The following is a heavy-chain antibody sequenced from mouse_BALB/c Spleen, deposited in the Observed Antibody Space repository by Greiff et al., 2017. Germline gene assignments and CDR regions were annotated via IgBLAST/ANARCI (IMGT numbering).Heavy chain of an antibody. D-gene: IGHD2-4*01. CDR2: ISSGGST. Sequence: EVNVVESGGGLVKPGGSLKLSCAASGFTFSSYAMSWVRQTPEKRLEWVASISSGGSTYYPDSVKGRFTISRDNARNILYLQMSSLRSEDTAMYYCARYPLSTMITTGAMDYWGQGTSVTVSS. V-gene: IGHV5-6-5*01. J-gene: IGHJ4*01. CDR1: GFTFSSYA. CDR3: ARYPLSTMITTGAMDY.